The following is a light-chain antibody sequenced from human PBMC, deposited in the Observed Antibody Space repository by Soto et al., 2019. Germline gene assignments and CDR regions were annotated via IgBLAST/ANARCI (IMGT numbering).Light chain of an antibody. CDR1: QSVNNN. Sequence: EIVMTHSPATLSVSPGEIATLSFRASQSVNNNLAWYQQKPGQAPRLLIYFASIKATGIPGRFSGRGSGTEFTLTISSLQSEDSAIYYCQQYDHWPPWTFGQGTKVDIK. CDR3: QQYDHWPPWT. J-gene: IGKJ1*01. V-gene: IGKV3-15*01. CDR2: FAS.